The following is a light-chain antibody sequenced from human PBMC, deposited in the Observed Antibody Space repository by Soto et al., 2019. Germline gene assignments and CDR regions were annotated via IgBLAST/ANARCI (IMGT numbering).Light chain of an antibody. V-gene: IGLV3-9*01. CDR2: RDS. CDR1: KIERKN. Sequence: SYELTQSLSVSVALGQTARITCGGYKIERKNVHWYQQRPGQAPVLVIYRDSNRPSGVPDRFSGSKSGTSASLAITGLQAEDEADYYCQSYDSSLSGSVFGGGTKLTVL. J-gene: IGLJ2*01. CDR3: QSYDSSLSGSV.